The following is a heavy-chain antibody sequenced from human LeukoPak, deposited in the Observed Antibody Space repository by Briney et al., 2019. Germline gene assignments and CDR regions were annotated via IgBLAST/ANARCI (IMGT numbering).Heavy chain of an antibody. Sequence: PGGSLRLSCAASGFTFSSYGMHWVRQAPGKGLEWVAFIRYDGSNKYYADSVKGRFTISRDNSKNTLYLQMNSLRAEDTAVYYCARAELRRVGYYFDYWGQGTLVTVSS. CDR3: ARAELRRVGYYFDY. D-gene: IGHD1-26*01. V-gene: IGHV3-30*02. CDR2: IRYDGSNK. J-gene: IGHJ4*02. CDR1: GFTFSSYG.